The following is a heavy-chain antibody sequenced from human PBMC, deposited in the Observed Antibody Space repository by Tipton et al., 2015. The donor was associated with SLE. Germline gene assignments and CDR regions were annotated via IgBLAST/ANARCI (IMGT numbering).Heavy chain of an antibody. Sequence: RSLRLSCAASGFTFDDFGMHWVRQAPGKGLEWISGISWNSGRIDYADSVKGRFTTSRDNAKRSLYLQMNSLRPEDTALYYCAKVGPLTYGDTDYYGMDVWGQGTTVTVSS. V-gene: IGHV3-9*01. CDR2: ISWNSGRI. CDR1: GFTFDDFG. D-gene: IGHD4-17*01. J-gene: IGHJ6*02. CDR3: AKVGPLTYGDTDYYGMDV.